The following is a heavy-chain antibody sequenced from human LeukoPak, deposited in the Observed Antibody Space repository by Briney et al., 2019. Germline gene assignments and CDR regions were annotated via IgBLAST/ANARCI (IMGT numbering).Heavy chain of an antibody. CDR3: AKDIYGGDY. CDR1: GFTFSSYW. D-gene: IGHD4-17*01. V-gene: IGHV3-7*01. CDR2: IKQDGSEK. Sequence: GGSLRLSCAASGFTFSSYWMSWVRQAPGKGLEWVANIKQDGSEKYYVDSVKGRFTISRDNSKNTLYLQMNSLRAEDTAVYYCAKDIYGGDYWGQGTLVTVSS. J-gene: IGHJ4*02.